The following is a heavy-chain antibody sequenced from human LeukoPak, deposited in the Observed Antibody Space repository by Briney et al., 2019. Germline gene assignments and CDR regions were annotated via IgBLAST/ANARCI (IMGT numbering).Heavy chain of an antibody. Sequence: PSEILSLTCTVSGGSISSSSYYWGWIRQPPGKGLEWIGSIYYSGSTYYNPSLKSRVTISVDTSKNQFSLKLSSVTAADTAVYYCASNGGIPSEEDSGYEVTFDYWGQGTLVTVSS. D-gene: IGHD5-12*01. J-gene: IGHJ4*02. CDR1: GGSISSSSYY. CDR2: IYYSGST. CDR3: ASNGGIPSEEDSGYEVTFDY. V-gene: IGHV4-39*01.